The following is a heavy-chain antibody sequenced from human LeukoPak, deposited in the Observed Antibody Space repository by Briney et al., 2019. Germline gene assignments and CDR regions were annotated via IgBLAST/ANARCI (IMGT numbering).Heavy chain of an antibody. CDR1: GFTFSSYW. CDR2: IKQDGSEK. V-gene: IGHV3-7*01. Sequence: GGSLRLSCAASGFTFSSYWMSWVRHAPGKGLEWVANIKQDGSEKYYVDSVKGRFTISRDNAKNSLYLQMNSLRAEDTAVYYCARARWGYCSSTSCYAFYYFDYWGQGTLVTVSS. CDR3: ARARWGYCSSTSCYAFYYFDY. J-gene: IGHJ4*02. D-gene: IGHD2-2*01.